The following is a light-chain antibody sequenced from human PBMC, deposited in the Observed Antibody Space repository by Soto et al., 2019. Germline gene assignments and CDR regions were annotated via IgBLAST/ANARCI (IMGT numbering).Light chain of an antibody. CDR2: XIX. CDR3: QQRWHWPSNT. Sequence: EIVSTQSPATLSLSPGERATLSCRASQSVSSNLAWYQQKPGLXXXXXXXXIXXRXIGIQARISGSGSGTDFTLTISSLEPEDVGVYYCQQRWHWPSNTFGQGTRLEIK. J-gene: IGKJ5*01. CDR1: QSVSSN. V-gene: IGKV3-11*01.